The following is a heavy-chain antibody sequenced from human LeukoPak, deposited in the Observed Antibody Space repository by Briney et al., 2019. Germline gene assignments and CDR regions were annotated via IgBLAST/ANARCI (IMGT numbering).Heavy chain of an antibody. D-gene: IGHD3-10*01. CDR3: VKDYLGGAIAD. J-gene: IGHJ4*02. Sequence: GGSLRLSCAASGFTFSSYGMTWVRQAPGKGLEWVSGISGDGSSTGYADSVKGRFTIARDNSKNTLYLQMNSLRAEDTAVYYCVKDYLGGAIADWGQGTLVTVSS. CDR2: ISGDGSST. V-gene: IGHV3-23*01. CDR1: GFTFSSYG.